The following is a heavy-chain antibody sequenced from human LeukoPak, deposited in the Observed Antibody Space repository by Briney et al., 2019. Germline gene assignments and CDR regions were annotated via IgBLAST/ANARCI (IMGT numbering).Heavy chain of an antibody. CDR2: INRNSGGT. J-gene: IGHJ4*02. CDR1: GYTFTDYY. Sequence: ASVKVSCKASGYTFTDYYIHWLRQAPGQGLESMGWINRNSGGTKSPQKFQGRVTMTRDTSISTVHMELSSLRSDDTAVYYCAGTCPRDGYNGPCYWGQGTLVTVSS. CDR3: AGTCPRDGYNGPCY. D-gene: IGHD5-24*01. V-gene: IGHV1-2*02.